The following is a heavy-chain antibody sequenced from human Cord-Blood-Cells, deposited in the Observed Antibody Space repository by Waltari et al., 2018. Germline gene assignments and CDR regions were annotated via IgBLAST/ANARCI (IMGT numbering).Heavy chain of an antibody. J-gene: IGHJ3*02. CDR2: IYWDDDK. V-gene: IGHV2-5*02. CDR1: GFSLSTRGVG. Sequence: QITLKESGPTLVKPTQTLTLTCTFSGFSLSTRGVGVGWIRQPPGTALEWLALIYWDDDKRYSPSLKSRLTITKDTSKNQVVLTMTNMDPVDTATYYCAHRPPNYDFWSGYYDAFDIWGQGTMVTVSS. D-gene: IGHD3-3*01. CDR3: AHRPPNYDFWSGYYDAFDI.